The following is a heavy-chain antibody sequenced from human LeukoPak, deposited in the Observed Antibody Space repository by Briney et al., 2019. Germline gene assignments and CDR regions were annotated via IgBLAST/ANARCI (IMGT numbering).Heavy chain of an antibody. D-gene: IGHD6-19*01. V-gene: IGHV3-30*04. CDR1: GFTFSSYA. CDR2: ISYDGSNK. J-gene: IGHJ4*02. Sequence: GRSLRLSCAASGFTFSSYAMHWVRQAPGKGLEWVAVISYDGSNKYYADSVKGRFIISRDNSKNTLYLQMNSLRAEDTAVYYCARYSSGWYYFDYWGQGTLVTVSS. CDR3: ARYSSGWYYFDY.